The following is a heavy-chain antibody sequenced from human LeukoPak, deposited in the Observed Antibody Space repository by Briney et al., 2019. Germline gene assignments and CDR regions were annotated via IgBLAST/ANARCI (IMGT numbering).Heavy chain of an antibody. V-gene: IGHV4-31*03. CDR2: IYYSGST. J-gene: IGHJ4*02. D-gene: IGHD1-26*01. CDR1: GGSISSGGYY. Sequence: SQTLSLTCTVSGGSISSGGYYWSWIRQHPGKGLEWIGYIYYSGSTDYNPSLKSRVTISVDTSKNQFSLKLSSVTAADTAVYYCARGDLVGATSGYFDYWGQGTLATVSS. CDR3: ARGDLVGATSGYFDY.